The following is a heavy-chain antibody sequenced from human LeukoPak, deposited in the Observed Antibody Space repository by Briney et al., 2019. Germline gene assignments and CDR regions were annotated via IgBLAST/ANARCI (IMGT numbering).Heavy chain of an antibody. J-gene: IGHJ4*02. Sequence: ASVKVSCKVSGNTLTELSMHWVRQTPGRGLEWMGGFDPEVGEDGGTIYAQILQGRVTMTEDTSTDTAYMELSSLRSEDTGVYYCTTGHYYDSSGYPYNFDYWGQGTLVTVSS. V-gene: IGHV1-24*01. CDR1: GNTLTELS. D-gene: IGHD3-22*01. CDR3: TTGHYYDSSGYPYNFDY. CDR2: FDPEVGEDGGT.